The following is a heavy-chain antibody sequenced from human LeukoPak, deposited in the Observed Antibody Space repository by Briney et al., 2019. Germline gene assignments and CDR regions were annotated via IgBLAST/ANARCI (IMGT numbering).Heavy chain of an antibody. V-gene: IGHV3-23*01. CDR2: ISGSGGST. D-gene: IGHD3-3*01. CDR1: GFTFSSYA. Sequence: GGSLRLSCAASGFTFSSYAMSWVRQAPGKGLEWVSAISGSGGSTYYADSVKGRFTISRDNSKNTLYLQMNSLRAEDTAVYYCARIPANHYDFWSGYYPFYYFDYWGQGTLVTVSS. CDR3: ARIPANHYDFWSGYYPFYYFDY. J-gene: IGHJ4*02.